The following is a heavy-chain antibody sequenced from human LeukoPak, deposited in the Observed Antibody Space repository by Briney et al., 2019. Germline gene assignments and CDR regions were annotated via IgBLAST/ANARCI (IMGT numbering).Heavy chain of an antibody. D-gene: IGHD3-10*01. J-gene: IGHJ4*02. Sequence: GRSLRLSCAASGFTFDDYAMHWVRQAPGKGLEWVSGISWNSGSIGYADSVKGRFTISRDNSQNTVYLRMTSLRIEDTGLFYCAKEKDYRVSASCDYWGQGTQVTVSS. V-gene: IGHV3-9*01. CDR3: AKEKDYRVSASCDY. CDR1: GFTFDDYA. CDR2: ISWNSGSI.